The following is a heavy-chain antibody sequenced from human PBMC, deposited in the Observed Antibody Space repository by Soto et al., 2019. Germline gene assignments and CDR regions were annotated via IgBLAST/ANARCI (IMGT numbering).Heavy chain of an antibody. Sequence: QVQLVQSGAEVKKPGSSVKVSCKASGGTFSSYAISWVRQAPGQGLEWMGGIIPIFGTANYAQKFQGRVTSTADESTRTAYMELRSLRSEDTSVYYCASEAPVYSYGYWFDPWGQGTLVTVSS. J-gene: IGHJ5*02. CDR1: GGTFSSYA. D-gene: IGHD5-18*01. CDR3: ASEAPVYSYGYWFDP. CDR2: IIPIFGTA. V-gene: IGHV1-69*01.